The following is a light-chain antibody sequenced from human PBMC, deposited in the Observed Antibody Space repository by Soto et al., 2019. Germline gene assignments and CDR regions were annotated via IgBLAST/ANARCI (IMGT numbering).Light chain of an antibody. CDR1: QSVSSN. V-gene: IGKV3-15*01. CDR2: GAS. Sequence: EIVMTQSPATLSVSPGERATLSCRASQSVSSNLAWYQQKPGQAPRLLIYGASTRATGIPARFSGSGSGTDFTLTISSLQSEDFVGYYCQQYNNWPRTFGQGTKVEIK. CDR3: QQYNNWPRT. J-gene: IGKJ1*01.